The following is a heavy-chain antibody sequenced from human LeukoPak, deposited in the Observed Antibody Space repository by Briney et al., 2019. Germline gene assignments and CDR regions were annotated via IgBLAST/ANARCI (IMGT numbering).Heavy chain of an antibody. CDR1: GFTFSTYS. Sequence: PGGSLRLSFAASGFTFSTYSMNWVRQAPGKGLEWVSYISTSSSIIYYADSVKGRFTISRDNAKNTLYLQMNSLRAEDTALYYCTRGYVGIDYWGQGTLVTVSS. CDR2: ISTSSSII. CDR3: TRGYVGIDY. D-gene: IGHD5-12*01. J-gene: IGHJ4*02. V-gene: IGHV3-48*04.